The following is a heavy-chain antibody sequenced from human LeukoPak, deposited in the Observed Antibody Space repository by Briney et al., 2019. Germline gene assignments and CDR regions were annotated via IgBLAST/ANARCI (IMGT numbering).Heavy chain of an antibody. V-gene: IGHV3-74*01. CDR1: GFTLSSYW. Sequence: GGSLRLSCAASGFTLSSYWMHWVRQAPGKGLVWVSRINSVGSSTSYADSVKGRFTISRDNAKNTLYLQMNSLRAEDTAVYYCARERYDFWSGYFLLWGQGTLVTVSS. CDR3: ARERYDFWSGYFLL. D-gene: IGHD3-3*01. CDR2: INSVGSST. J-gene: IGHJ4*02.